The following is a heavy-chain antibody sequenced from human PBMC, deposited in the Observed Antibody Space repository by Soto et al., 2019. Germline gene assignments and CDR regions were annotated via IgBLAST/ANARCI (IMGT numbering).Heavy chain of an antibody. CDR2: IYYSGST. D-gene: IGHD3-10*01. CDR1: GGTSVDVGYC. CDR3: ARIEVPGVDLGDWSRDV. V-gene: IGHV4-61*08. Sequence: LPLPRSVAGGTSVDVGYCRIRIQQPPGKGLEWIGCIYYSGSTNYNPSLKSRVTISVDTSKNQFSLKLSSVTAADTAVYYCARIEVPGVDLGDWSRDVWCPGLTVTV. J-gene: IGHJ6*02.